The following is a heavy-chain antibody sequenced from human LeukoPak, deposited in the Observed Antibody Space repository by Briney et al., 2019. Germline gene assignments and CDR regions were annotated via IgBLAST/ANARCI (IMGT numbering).Heavy chain of an antibody. V-gene: IGHV5-51*01. CDR1: GYSFTNYW. J-gene: IGHJ4*02. CDR3: ARPEYGASDY. CDR2: IFPRTSET. Sequence: RGESLKISCKGSGYSFTNYWIGWVRQMPGKGLEWMGIIFPRTSETKYSPSFQGQVIISVDKSISTAYLQWNSLKASDTAMYFSARPEYGASDYWGQGTLVTVSS. D-gene: IGHD4-17*01.